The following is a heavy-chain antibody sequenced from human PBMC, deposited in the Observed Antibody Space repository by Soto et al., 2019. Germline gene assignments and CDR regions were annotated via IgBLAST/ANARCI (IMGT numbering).Heavy chain of an antibody. CDR1: GFTFRSYV. CDR3: ARWVTTGGLDV. D-gene: IGHD2-21*02. V-gene: IGHV3-30*19. CDR2: TSYDGSDK. Sequence: QVQLVESGVGVVQPGTSLRVSSVGSGFTFRSYVIHWVRQAPGKGLEWVALTSYDGSDKYYGDSVRGRFTISRDNSRNTVDLQMDSLRLEDTALYYCARWVTTGGLDVWGQGTLVSVSS. J-gene: IGHJ1*01.